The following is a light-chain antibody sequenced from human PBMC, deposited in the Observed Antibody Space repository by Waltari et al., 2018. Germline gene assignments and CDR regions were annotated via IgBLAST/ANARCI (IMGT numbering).Light chain of an antibody. V-gene: IGKV2-30*02. J-gene: IGKJ4*01. CDR2: KVS. Sequence: DVVMTQSSLSLPVTRGQLASISCTSSQSLVHSDGNTYLAWFHQRPGQAPRRLIYKVSNRESGVPDRISASGSGTDFTLKISRVEAEDVGVYYCMQGTHWPLTFGGGTKVEIK. CDR3: MQGTHWPLT. CDR1: QSLVHSDGNTY.